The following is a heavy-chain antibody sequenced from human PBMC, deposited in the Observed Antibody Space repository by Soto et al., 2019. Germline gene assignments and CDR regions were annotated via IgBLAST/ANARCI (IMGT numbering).Heavy chain of an antibody. V-gene: IGHV3-53*01. CDR2: MYAGGDT. J-gene: IGHJ4*01. CDR1: GLSVSDNY. CDR3: VSRIPSWVFDY. D-gene: IGHD2-21*01. Sequence: GGSLRLSCGASGLSVSDNYMGWVRQAPGRGLEWVSVMYAGGDTHYADSVKGRFTISRDKSENTLYLQMNSLRDEDTGVYFCVSRIPSWVFDYWGLGTLVTVSS.